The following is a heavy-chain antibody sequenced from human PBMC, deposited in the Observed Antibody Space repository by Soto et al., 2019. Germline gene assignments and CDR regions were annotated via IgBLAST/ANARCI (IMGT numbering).Heavy chain of an antibody. CDR1: GVSFRSNG. J-gene: IGHJ1*01. CDR3: VIVGEYCGCACPQYCQH. CDR2: IIPIFGTV. Sequence: QVQLVQSGAEVKKPGSSVKVSCKASGVSFRSNGLTWARQDPGQGLEWMGRIIPIFGTVDYAQRFQGRYTITSYESTGTVYMELSSLRSDDTALYYCVIVGEYCGCACPQYCQHSGQGNLGTVSS. D-gene: IGHD2-21*02. V-gene: IGHV1-69*05.